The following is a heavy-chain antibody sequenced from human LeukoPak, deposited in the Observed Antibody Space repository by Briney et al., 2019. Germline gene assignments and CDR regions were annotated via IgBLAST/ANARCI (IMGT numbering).Heavy chain of an antibody. J-gene: IGHJ6*02. V-gene: IGHV3-23*01. CDR1: GFTFSSYA. CDR2: ISGSGGNT. D-gene: IGHD4-23*01. CDR3: AGGYYGMDV. Sequence: GGSLRLSCADSGFTFSSYAMSWVRQAPGKGLEWVSGISGSGGNTYYADSVKGRFTISRDNSKNTLYLQMNSLRAEDTAVYYCAGGYYGMDVWGQGTTVTVSS.